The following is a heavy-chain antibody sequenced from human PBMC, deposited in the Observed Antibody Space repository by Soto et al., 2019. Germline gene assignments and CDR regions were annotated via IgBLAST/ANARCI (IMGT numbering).Heavy chain of an antibody. CDR3: AKDYDCSGGSCYSEGWYFQH. J-gene: IGHJ1*01. CDR1: GFTFSSYG. Sequence: QVQLVESGGGVVQPGRSLRLSCAASGFTFSSYGMHWVRQAPGKGLERVAVISYDGSNKYYADSVKGRFTISRHNSTNTMYLQMSSLRAEDRAVYYCAKDYDCSGGSCYSEGWYFQHWGQGTLVTVSS. V-gene: IGHV3-30*18. D-gene: IGHD2-15*01. CDR2: ISYDGSNK.